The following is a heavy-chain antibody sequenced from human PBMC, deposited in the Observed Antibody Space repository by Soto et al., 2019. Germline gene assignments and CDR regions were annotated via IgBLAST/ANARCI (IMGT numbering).Heavy chain of an antibody. D-gene: IGHD6-13*01. V-gene: IGHV4-61*01. CDR1: GGSVSSGSYY. J-gene: IGHJ6*02. CDR3: ARDGTGIAAAGTALRGADGMDV. CDR2: IYYSGST. Sequence: SETLSLTCTVSGGSVSSGSYYWSWIRQPPGKGLEWIGYIYYSGSTNYNPSLKSRVTISVDTSKNQFSLKLSSVTAADTAVYYCARDGTGIAAAGTALRGADGMDVWGQGTTVTVS.